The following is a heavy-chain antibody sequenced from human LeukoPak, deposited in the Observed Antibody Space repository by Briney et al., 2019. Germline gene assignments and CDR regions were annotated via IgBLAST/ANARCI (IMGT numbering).Heavy chain of an antibody. Sequence: GGSLRLSCAASRFTFSSYSMNWVRQAPGKGLEWVSSISSSGSYIYYADSVKGRFTISRDNSKYTSYMQMNSLRAEDTAVYYCAAYGSGSPPYHFDYWGQGTLVTVSS. D-gene: IGHD3-10*01. CDR3: AAYGSGSPPYHFDY. V-gene: IGHV3-21*04. CDR1: RFTFSSYS. CDR2: ISSSGSYI. J-gene: IGHJ4*02.